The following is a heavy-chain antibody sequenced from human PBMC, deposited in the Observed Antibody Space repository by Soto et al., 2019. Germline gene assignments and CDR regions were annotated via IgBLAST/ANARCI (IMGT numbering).Heavy chain of an antibody. CDR2: VSYDGSNK. V-gene: IGHV3-30*18. Sequence: QVQLVESGGGVVQPGRSLRLSCAASGFTFSSYGMHWVRQAPGKGLEWVAVVSYDGSNKYYADSVKGRFTISGDNSKNTLYLQMNSLRAEDTAVYYWAKDIGSSSWYWSATLDYWGQGTLVTVSS. CDR3: AKDIGSSSWYWSATLDY. D-gene: IGHD6-13*01. J-gene: IGHJ4*02. CDR1: GFTFSSYG.